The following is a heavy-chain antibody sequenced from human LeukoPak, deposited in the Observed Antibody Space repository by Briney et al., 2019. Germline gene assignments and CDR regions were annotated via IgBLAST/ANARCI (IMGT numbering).Heavy chain of an antibody. Sequence: SQTLSLTCAISGDSVSSNSAAWSWIRQSPSRGLEWLGRTYYRSKWYNDYAVSVKSRITINPDTSKNQFSLQLNSVTPEDTAVYYCARDEALIAAAGVYYGMDVWGQGTTVTVSS. V-gene: IGHV6-1*01. CDR3: ARDEALIAAAGVYYGMDV. CDR2: TYYRSKWYN. J-gene: IGHJ6*02. CDR1: GDSVSSNSAA. D-gene: IGHD6-13*01.